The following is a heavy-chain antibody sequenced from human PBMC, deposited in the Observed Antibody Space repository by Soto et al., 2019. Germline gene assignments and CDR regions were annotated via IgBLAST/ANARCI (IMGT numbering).Heavy chain of an antibody. CDR2: IIPMFGTP. Sequence: QVQLEQSGAEVKKAGSSVKVSCKAFGGSVNSHAISWVRQAPGQGLEWMGGIIPMFGTPTYAQRFQAGVTISAAESTSTVYLDLSSLRSEDTAMYYCARSRNVAEFNDYGGNYHGFDIWGQGTMVTVSS. V-gene: IGHV1-69*01. D-gene: IGHD4-17*01. CDR3: ARSRNVAEFNDYGGNYHGFDI. J-gene: IGHJ3*02. CDR1: GGSVNSHA.